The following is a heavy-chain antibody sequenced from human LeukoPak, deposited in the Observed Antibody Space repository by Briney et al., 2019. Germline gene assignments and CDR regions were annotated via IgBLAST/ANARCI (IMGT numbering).Heavy chain of an antibody. Sequence: GGSLRLSCAASGFTFSSYSMNWVRQAPGKGLEWVSSISSSSSYIYYADSVKGRFTISRDNAKNSLYLQMNSLRVEDTAVYSCVRGESGIQENSFDIWGQGTLVTVSS. CDR1: GFTFSSYS. V-gene: IGHV3-21*04. CDR2: ISSSSSYI. CDR3: VRGESGIQENSFDI. J-gene: IGHJ3*02. D-gene: IGHD2/OR15-2a*01.